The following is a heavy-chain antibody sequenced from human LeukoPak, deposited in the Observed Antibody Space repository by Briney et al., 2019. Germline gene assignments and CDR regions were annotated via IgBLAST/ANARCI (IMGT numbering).Heavy chain of an antibody. CDR2: MFYSGST. CDR1: GGSISSYY. CDR3: ARDKRLAVAGV. V-gene: IGHV4-59*01. Sequence: SGTLSLTCTVSGGSISSYYWSWIRQPPGKGLEWIGYMFYSGSTNYNPSLKSRVTISIDTSKKKFSLKMSSVTAADTAVYYCARDKRLAVAGVWGQGTLVTVSS. D-gene: IGHD6-19*01. J-gene: IGHJ4*02.